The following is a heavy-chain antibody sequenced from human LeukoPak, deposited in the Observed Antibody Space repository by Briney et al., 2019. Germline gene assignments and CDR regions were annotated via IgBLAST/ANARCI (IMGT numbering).Heavy chain of an antibody. CDR2: INHSGST. CDR3: ARVGYKGWFDP. J-gene: IGHJ5*02. Sequence: SETLSLTCAVYGGSFSGYYWSWIRQPPGKGLEWIGEINHSGSTNYNPSLKSRVTISVDTSKNQFSLKLSSVTAADTAVYCCARVGYKGWFDPWGQGTLVTVSS. V-gene: IGHV4-34*01. D-gene: IGHD6-25*01. CDR1: GGSFSGYY.